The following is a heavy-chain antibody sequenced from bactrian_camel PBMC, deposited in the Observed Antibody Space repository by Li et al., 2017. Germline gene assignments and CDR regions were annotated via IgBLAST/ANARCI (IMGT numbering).Heavy chain of an antibody. D-gene: IGHD2*01. V-gene: IGHV3S60*01. J-gene: IGHJ6*01. CDR2: ITSDGRT. CDR3: AAGLPPFAVVANCPESFGY. CDR1: GFTFDDSD. Sequence: HVQLVESGGGSVQAGGSLRLSCTISGFTFDDSDMGWYRQAPGNECELVSSITSDGRTYYTDSVKGRFTISQDNAKNTVYLRMNSLKSEDTAVYYCAAGLPPFAVVANCPESFGYWGQGTQVTVS.